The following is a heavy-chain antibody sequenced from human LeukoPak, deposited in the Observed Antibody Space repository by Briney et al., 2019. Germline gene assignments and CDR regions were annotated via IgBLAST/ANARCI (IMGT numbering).Heavy chain of an antibody. CDR1: GFTFSSYG. D-gene: IGHD1-26*01. CDR2: IWYDGSNK. Sequence: GRSLRLSCAASGFTFSSYGMHWVRQAPGKGLEWVAVIWYDGSNKYYADSVKGRFTISRDNSKNTLYLQMNSLRAEDTAVYYCARDGRGSYYYYGMDVWGQGTTVTVSS. V-gene: IGHV3-33*01. J-gene: IGHJ6*02. CDR3: ARDGRGSYYYYGMDV.